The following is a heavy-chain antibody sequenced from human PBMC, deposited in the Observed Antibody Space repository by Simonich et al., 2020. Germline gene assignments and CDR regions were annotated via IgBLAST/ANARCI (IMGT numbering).Heavy chain of an antibody. CDR1: GFPFSSYA. D-gene: IGHD2-15*01. CDR3: AREGLLLDAFDI. Sequence: QVQLVESGGGVVQPGRSLRLSCAASGFPFSSYALHWVRQAPGKGLGWVAVISYDGNKKDYADSVKGRFTISRDNSKNTLYLQMNSLRAEDTAVYYCAREGLLLDAFDIWGQGTMVTVSS. CDR2: ISYDGNKK. J-gene: IGHJ3*02. V-gene: IGHV3-30*07.